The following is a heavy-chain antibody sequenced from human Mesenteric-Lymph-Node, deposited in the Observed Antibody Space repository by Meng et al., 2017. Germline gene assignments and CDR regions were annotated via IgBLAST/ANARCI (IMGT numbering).Heavy chain of an antibody. CDR2: IRFDGTIQ. V-gene: IGHV3-30*02. CDR1: GFSFSNYG. D-gene: IGHD1-14*01. Sequence: QVQLGECGGGVVLPGGSLGVSCARSGFSFSNYGMHWVRQAPGKGLEWVAHIRFDGTIQYYVEYVKGRFTVSRDDSKSTLYLQMGSLRVEDTAVYYCARDIYNRGGKYFDLWGRGTLVTVSS. J-gene: IGHJ2*01. CDR3: ARDIYNRGGKYFDL.